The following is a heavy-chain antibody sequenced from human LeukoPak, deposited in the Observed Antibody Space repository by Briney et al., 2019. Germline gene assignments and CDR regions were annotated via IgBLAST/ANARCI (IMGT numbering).Heavy chain of an antibody. CDR2: ISSSGSTI. D-gene: IGHD6-19*01. V-gene: IGHV3-48*03. CDR3: AAYSSGWYPIDY. J-gene: IGHJ4*02. Sequence: GGSLRLSCAASGFTFSSYEMNWVRQAPGKGLEWVSYISSSGSTIYYADSVKGRFTISRDNAENSLYLQMNSLRAEDTAVYYCAAYSSGWYPIDYWGQGTLVTVSS. CDR1: GFTFSSYE.